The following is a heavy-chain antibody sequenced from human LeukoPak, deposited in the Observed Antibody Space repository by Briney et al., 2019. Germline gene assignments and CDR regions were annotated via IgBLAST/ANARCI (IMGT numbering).Heavy chain of an antibody. CDR2: ISSSSSTI. J-gene: IGHJ4*02. CDR3: ARLAAAGSYYFDY. V-gene: IGHV3-48*04. Sequence: GGSLRLSCAASGFTFSSYSMNWVRQAPGKWLEWISYISSSSSTIYYADSVKGRFTISRDNAKNSLYLQMNSLRAEDTAVYYCARLAAAGSYYFDYWGQGTLVTVSS. CDR1: GFTFSSYS. D-gene: IGHD6-13*01.